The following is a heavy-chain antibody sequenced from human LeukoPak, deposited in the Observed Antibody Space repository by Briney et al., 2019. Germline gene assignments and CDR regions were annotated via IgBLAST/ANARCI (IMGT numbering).Heavy chain of an antibody. Sequence: PSRTLSLTCTVSVGSISIGGYYWSWIRQHPGKGLEWIGYIYYSGSTYYNPSLKSRVTISVDTSKNQFSLKLSSVTAADTAVYYCARSCSSTSCRPKFDPWGQGTLVTVSS. J-gene: IGHJ5*02. D-gene: IGHD2-2*01. V-gene: IGHV4-31*03. CDR2: IYYSGST. CDR3: ARSCSSTSCRPKFDP. CDR1: VGSISIGGYY.